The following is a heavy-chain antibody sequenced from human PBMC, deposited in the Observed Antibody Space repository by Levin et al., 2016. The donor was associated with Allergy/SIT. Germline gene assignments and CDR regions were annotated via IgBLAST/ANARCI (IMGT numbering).Heavy chain of an antibody. D-gene: IGHD3-16*01. J-gene: IGHJ5*02. Sequence: SETLSLTCTVSGGSVSSYFWSWIRQPPGKGLEWIGYIYSSGSTKYNPSLESRVTISVDTSKNQFSLQLTSVTAADTAVYFCGRHEGVVMEPIDPWGQGTLVTVSS. V-gene: IGHV4-59*08. CDR2: IYSSGST. CDR1: GGSVSSYF. CDR3: GRHEGVVMEPIDP.